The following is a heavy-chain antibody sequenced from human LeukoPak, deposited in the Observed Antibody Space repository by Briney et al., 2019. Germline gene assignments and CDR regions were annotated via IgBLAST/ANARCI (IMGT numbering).Heavy chain of an antibody. D-gene: IGHD3-22*01. CDR2: VRRKANSYAT. V-gene: IGHV3-73*01. CDR1: GFTFSGSV. Sequence: GGSLRLSCAASGFTFSGSVIHGVGQAAGKGLEGVGLVRRKANSYATSYSASVKGRFPISRDDSQATAYLQMNSLNTEHTATYYCTSRDNYDSSSYMDVWGKGTTVTVSS. CDR3: TSRDNYDSSSYMDV. J-gene: IGHJ6*03.